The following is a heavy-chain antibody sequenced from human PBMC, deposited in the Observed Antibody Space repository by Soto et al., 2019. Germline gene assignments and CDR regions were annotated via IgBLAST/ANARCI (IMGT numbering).Heavy chain of an antibody. CDR3: ARTSRFEY. Sequence: QVLLQQWGAGLLKPSETLSLTCAVYGGSFSDYYWSWIRQPPGKGLEGIGEINHSGSTNYNPSLKSRGTIAAHTSKTQFSLKLSSATAADTAVYYCARTSRFEYWGQGTLVTVSS. CDR1: GGSFSDYY. V-gene: IGHV4-34*01. J-gene: IGHJ4*02. CDR2: INHSGST. D-gene: IGHD6-6*01.